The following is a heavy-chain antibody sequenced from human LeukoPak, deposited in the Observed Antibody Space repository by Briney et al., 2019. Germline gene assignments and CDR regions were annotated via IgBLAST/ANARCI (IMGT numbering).Heavy chain of an antibody. Sequence: PGGSLRLSCAASGFTFSNYWMNWVRQAPGKGLEWVASIKQDGSDKYYVDSVKGRFTISRDNAKNTLYLQMNSLRAEDTAVYYCARGKGANDYWGQGTLVTVSS. V-gene: IGHV3-7*01. J-gene: IGHJ4*02. CDR2: IKQDGSDK. CDR3: ARGKGANDY. CDR1: GFTFSNYW. D-gene: IGHD1-26*01.